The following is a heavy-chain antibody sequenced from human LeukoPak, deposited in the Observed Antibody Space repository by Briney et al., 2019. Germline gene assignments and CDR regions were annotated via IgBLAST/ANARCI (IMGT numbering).Heavy chain of an antibody. Sequence: SETLSLNCDVYGGSLSGYYWSWIRQPPGKGLEWIGEINHSGSTNYNPSLKSRVSISVDTSKNQFSLKLSSVTAADTAVYYCARDLTYYDILTCYQNWGQGTLVTVSS. CDR2: INHSGST. CDR1: GGSLSGYY. CDR3: ARDLTYYDILTCYQN. V-gene: IGHV4-34*01. J-gene: IGHJ4*02. D-gene: IGHD3-9*01.